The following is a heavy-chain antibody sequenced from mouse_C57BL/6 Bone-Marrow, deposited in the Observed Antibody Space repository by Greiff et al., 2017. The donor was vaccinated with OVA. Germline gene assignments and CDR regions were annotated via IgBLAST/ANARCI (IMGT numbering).Heavy chain of an antibody. V-gene: IGHV3-6*01. CDR2: ISYDGSN. J-gene: IGHJ4*01. Sequence: VQLKESGPGLVKPSQSLSLTCSVTGYSITSGYYWNWIRQFPGNKLEWMGYISYDGSNNYNPSLKNRISITRDTSKNQFFLKLNSVTTEDTATYYCAREGWSLPEMDYWGQGTSVTVSS. CDR3: AREGWSLPEMDY. CDR1: GYSITSGYY. D-gene: IGHD2-3*01.